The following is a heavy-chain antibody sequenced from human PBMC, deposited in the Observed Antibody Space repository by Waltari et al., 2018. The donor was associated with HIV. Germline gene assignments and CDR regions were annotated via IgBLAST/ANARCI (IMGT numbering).Heavy chain of an antibody. CDR2: INGDGSST. CDR3: ASLYNYVWGSPPPFDY. V-gene: IGHV3-74*01. J-gene: IGHJ4*02. Sequence: EVQLVESGGGLVQPGGSLRLSCAASGFTFSSYWMHWVRQAPGKGLVCVSMINGDGSSTNSAASVNGRFTISRDNAKNTVYLQMNSLRAEDTALYYCASLYNYVWGSPPPFDYWGQGTLVTVSS. CDR1: GFTFSSYW. D-gene: IGHD3-16*01.